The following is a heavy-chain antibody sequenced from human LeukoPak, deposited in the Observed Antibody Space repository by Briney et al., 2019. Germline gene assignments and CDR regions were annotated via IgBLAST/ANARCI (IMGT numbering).Heavy chain of an antibody. CDR2: ISSSSSYI. V-gene: IGHV3-21*01. D-gene: IGHD3-9*01. CDR1: GFTFSSYS. Sequence: GGSLRLSCAASGFTFSSYSMNWVRQAPGKGLEWVSSISSSSSYIYYADSVKGRFTISRDNAKNSLYLQMNSLRAEDTAVYYCARDILTGYYFRWIDPWGQGTLVTVSS. J-gene: IGHJ5*02. CDR3: ARDILTGYYFRWIDP.